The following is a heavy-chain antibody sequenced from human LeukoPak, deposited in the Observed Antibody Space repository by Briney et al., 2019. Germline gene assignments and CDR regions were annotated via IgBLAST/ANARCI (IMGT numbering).Heavy chain of an antibody. J-gene: IGHJ3*02. CDR3: ARLLDNDSSGYPDTFDM. CDR2: IYYSGTT. CDR1: GGSMSSHY. D-gene: IGHD3-22*01. V-gene: IGHV4-59*11. Sequence: SETLSLTCTVSGGSMSSHYWSWLRQPPGKGLEWIGFIYYSGTTKYSPSLQSRVTMLLDTPKNQFSLKLTSVTAADTALYYCARLLDNDSSGYPDTFDMWGQGRMVTVSS.